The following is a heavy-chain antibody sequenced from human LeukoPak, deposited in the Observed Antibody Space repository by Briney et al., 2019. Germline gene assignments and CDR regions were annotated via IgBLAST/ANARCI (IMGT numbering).Heavy chain of an antibody. CDR1: SGSISTSNYY. Sequence: SETLSLTCTVSSGSISTSNYYWGWVRQPPGKALEWIGNIFYSGSTYYSPSLKSRVTISLDTSRNQFSLKLNSVTAADTAVYYCARPSVSYYMDVWGKGTTVTISS. J-gene: IGHJ6*03. V-gene: IGHV4-39*07. CDR3: ARPSVSYYMDV. D-gene: IGHD2-8*01. CDR2: IFYSGST.